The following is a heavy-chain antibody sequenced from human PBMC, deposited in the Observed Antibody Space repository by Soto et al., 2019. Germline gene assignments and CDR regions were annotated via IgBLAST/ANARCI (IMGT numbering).Heavy chain of an antibody. CDR2: ISSSISTM. CDR3: AREVRDTAVADFDY. V-gene: IGHV3-48*02. J-gene: IGHJ4*02. D-gene: IGHD5-18*01. CDR1: GFTFSSYS. Sequence: EVQLVESWGGLVQPGGSLRLSCAASGFTFSSYSMNWVRQAPGKGLEWLSYISSSISTMHYADSVKGRFTISRDNAKNSLYLQINSLRDEDTAVYYCAREVRDTAVADFDYWGQGTLVTVSS.